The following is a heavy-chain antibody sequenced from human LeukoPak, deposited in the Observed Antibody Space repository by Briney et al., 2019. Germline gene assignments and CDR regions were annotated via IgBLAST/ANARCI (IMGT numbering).Heavy chain of an antibody. J-gene: IGHJ6*02. CDR1: GFTFSSHA. V-gene: IGHV3-23*05. CDR2: IDIRSTGT. CDR3: AKLLGTMWPMWGLDV. Sequence: GGSLRLSCAVSGFTFSSHAMNWVRQAPGRGLEWISGIDIRSTGTYYADSVKGRFTIPRDDSKNTLYLQMNTLSVDDTAVYYCAKLLGTMWPMWGLDVWGQGTTVTASS. D-gene: IGHD2-8*02.